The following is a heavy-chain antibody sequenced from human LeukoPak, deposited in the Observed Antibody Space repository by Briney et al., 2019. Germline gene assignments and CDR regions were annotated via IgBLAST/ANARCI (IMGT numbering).Heavy chain of an antibody. J-gene: IGHJ3*02. D-gene: IGHD4-17*01. CDR2: ISGSGGST. CDR1: GFTFSSYA. CDR3: ARTRATTTVTIRAAFDT. Sequence: GGSLRLSCAASGFTFSSYAMSWVRQAPGKGLEWVSAISGSGGSTYYADSVKGRFTISRDNSKNTLYLQMNSLRAEDTAVYYCARTRATTTVTIRAAFDTWGQGTMVTVSS. V-gene: IGHV3-23*01.